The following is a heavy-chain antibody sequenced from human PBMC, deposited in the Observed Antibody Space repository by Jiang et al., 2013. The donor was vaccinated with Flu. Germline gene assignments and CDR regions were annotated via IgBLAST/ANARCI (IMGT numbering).Heavy chain of an antibody. J-gene: IGHJ6*02. CDR3: ASSIEDRDYYYYGMDV. CDR1: GYSFTSYW. D-gene: IGHD2/OR15-2a*01. CDR2: IYPGDSDT. Sequence: GAEVKKPGESLKISCKGSGYSFTSYWIGWVRQMPGKGLEWMGIIYPGDSDTRYSPSFQGQVTISADKSISTAYLQWSSLKASDTAMYYCASSIEDRDYYYYGMDVWGQGTTVTVSS. V-gene: IGHV5-51*03.